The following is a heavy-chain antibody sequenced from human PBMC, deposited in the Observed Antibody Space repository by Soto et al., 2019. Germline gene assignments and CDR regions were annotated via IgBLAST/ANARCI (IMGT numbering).Heavy chain of an antibody. V-gene: IGHV3-23*01. D-gene: IGHD6-13*01. CDR2: ISGSGSST. J-gene: IGHJ5*02. CDR3: ARAGDSLSWQNWFDP. Sequence: EVQLLESGGGLVQPGGSLRLSCAASGFTFSNYAMTWVRQAPGKGLEWVSGISGSGSSTYYADSVKGRFTISRDNSKNTMYLPLNSLRVEDTAVYYYARAGDSLSWQNWFDPWGQGTLVTVSS. CDR1: GFTFSNYA.